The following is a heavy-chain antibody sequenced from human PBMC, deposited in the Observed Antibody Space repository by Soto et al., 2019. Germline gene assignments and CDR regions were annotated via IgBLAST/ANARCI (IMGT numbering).Heavy chain of an antibody. V-gene: IGHV1-2*02. CDR2: INPNSGGT. CDR1: GYTFTGYY. CDR3: ARWGAMVRGVIKSPRPYYYYGMDV. Sequence: VASVKVSCKASGYTFTGYYMHWVRQAPGQGLELMGWINPNSGGTNYVQKFQGRVTMTRDTSISTAYVELSRLRSDDTAVYYCARWGAMVRGVIKSPRPYYYYGMDVWGQGTTVTVYS. J-gene: IGHJ6*02. D-gene: IGHD3-10*01.